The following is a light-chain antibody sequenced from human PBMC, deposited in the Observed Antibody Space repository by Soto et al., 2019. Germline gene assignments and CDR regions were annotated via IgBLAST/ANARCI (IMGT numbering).Light chain of an antibody. Sequence: EIVLTQSPGTLSLSPGETATLSCRASRSVSSNYLAWYQQRPGQAPRLLINRASNRATGIPDRFTGSGSGTDFTLTINRLGPADFAVYYCQHYGSSPRTFGQGTKVDIK. V-gene: IGKV3-20*01. CDR2: RAS. CDR1: RSVSSNY. J-gene: IGKJ1*01. CDR3: QHYGSSPRT.